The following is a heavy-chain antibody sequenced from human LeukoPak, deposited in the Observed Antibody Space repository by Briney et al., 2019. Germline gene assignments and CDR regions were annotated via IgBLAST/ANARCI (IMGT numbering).Heavy chain of an antibody. D-gene: IGHD2/OR15-2a*01. J-gene: IGHJ6*02. V-gene: IGHV4-59*01. CDR3: ARGNKDYYYGMDV. Sequence: SETLSLTCTVSGGSISSYFWSWIRQPPGKGLEWIGYIYYSGSTNYNPSLKSRVTISVDTSKNHFSLKLSSVTDADTAVYYCARGNKDYYYGMDVWGQGTTVTVSS. CDR1: GGSISSYF. CDR2: IYYSGST.